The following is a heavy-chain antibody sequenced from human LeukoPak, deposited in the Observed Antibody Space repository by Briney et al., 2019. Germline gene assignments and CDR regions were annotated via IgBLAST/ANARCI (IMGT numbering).Heavy chain of an antibody. V-gene: IGHV4-34*01. CDR2: INHSGST. Sequence: SETLSLTCAVYGGSFSGYYWSWTRQPPGKGLEWIGEINHSGSTNYNPSLKSRVTISVDTSKNQFSLKLSSVTAADTAVYYCARGFAAAGYWGQGTLVTVSS. CDR1: GGSFSGYY. D-gene: IGHD6-13*01. J-gene: IGHJ4*02. CDR3: ARGFAAAGY.